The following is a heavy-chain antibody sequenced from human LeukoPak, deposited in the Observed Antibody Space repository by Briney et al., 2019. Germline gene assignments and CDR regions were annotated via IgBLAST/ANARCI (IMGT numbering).Heavy chain of an antibody. Sequence: GGSLRLSCAASGFTFSSYAMSWVRQAPGKGLEWVSAISGSGGSTYYADSVKGRFTISRDNSKNTLYLQMNSLRAEDTAVYYCAQTGDGYYYYYMDVWGKGTTVTVSS. CDR1: GFTFSSYA. CDR2: ISGSGGST. J-gene: IGHJ6*03. CDR3: AQTGDGYYYYYMDV. D-gene: IGHD7-27*01. V-gene: IGHV3-23*01.